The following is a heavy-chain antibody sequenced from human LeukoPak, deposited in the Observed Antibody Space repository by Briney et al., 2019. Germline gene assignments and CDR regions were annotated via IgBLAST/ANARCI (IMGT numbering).Heavy chain of an antibody. V-gene: IGHV4-30-2*01. D-gene: IGHD6-13*01. CDR3: ARFSRTIAAAGSDY. CDR2: IYHNGST. J-gene: IGHJ4*02. CDR1: GGSISSGGYS. Sequence: PSETLSLTCAVSGGSISSGGYSWSWIRQPPGKGLEWIGYIYHNGSTYYNPSLKSRVTISVGRSKNQFSLKLSSVTAADTAVYYCARFSRTIAAAGSDYWGQGTLVTVSS.